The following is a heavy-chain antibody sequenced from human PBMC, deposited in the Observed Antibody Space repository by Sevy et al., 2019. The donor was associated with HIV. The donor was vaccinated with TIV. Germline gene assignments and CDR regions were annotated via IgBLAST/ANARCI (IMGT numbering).Heavy chain of an antibody. J-gene: IGHJ4*02. CDR3: ASSFGAEQWLVLY. Sequence: ASVKVSCKASGYTFTSYAMHWVRQAPGQRLEWMGWINAGNGNTKYSQKFQGRVTITRDSSASTAYMALSSLGSEDTVVYYCASSFGAEQWLVLYWGQGTLVTVSS. D-gene: IGHD6-19*01. CDR1: GYTFTSYA. CDR2: INAGNGNT. V-gene: IGHV1-3*01.